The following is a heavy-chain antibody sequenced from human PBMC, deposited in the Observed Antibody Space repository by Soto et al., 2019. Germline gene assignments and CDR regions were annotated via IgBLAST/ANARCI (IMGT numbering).Heavy chain of an antibody. CDR3: ARAIHGYNYRVDF. V-gene: IGHV1-69*01. CDR2: ITPVFENP. J-gene: IGHJ6*02. Sequence: QVQLVQYGAEVKKPGSSVKVACKASGGTFTSDAISWVRQAPGQGLEWMGGITPVFENPNYAQKFQGRVTITADESTGTAYMELSSLRSEETAVYYCARAIHGYNYRVDFWGQGTTVTVSS. CDR1: GGTFTSDA. D-gene: IGHD5-12*01.